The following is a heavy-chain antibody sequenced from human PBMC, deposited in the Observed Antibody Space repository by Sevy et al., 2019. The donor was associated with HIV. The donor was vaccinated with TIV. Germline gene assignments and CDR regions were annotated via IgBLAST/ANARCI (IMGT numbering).Heavy chain of an antibody. J-gene: IGHJ3*02. Sequence: GGSLRLSCAVSGFTFRSYAMSWVRQAPGKGLEWVSSISGPGALTYYAESVKGRFTISRGNSKNTLLQQMNSLRAEDTALYYCAKGDEPAADYADYVPNAFDIWGQGTMVTVSS. CDR1: GFTFRSYA. CDR3: AKGDEPAADYADYVPNAFDI. CDR2: ISGPGALT. D-gene: IGHD4-17*01. V-gene: IGHV3-23*01.